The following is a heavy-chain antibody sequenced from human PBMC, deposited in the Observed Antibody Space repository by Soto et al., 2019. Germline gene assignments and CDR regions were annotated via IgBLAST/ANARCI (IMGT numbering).Heavy chain of an antibody. V-gene: IGHV3-23*01. D-gene: IGHD6-19*01. Sequence: GGSLRLSCAASGFTFSSYAMSWVRQAPGKGLEWVSAISGSGGSTYYADSVKGRFTISRDNSKNTLYLQMNSLIAEDTAVYYCAKTLSSGSLNDAFDIWGQGTMVTVSS. CDR2: ISGSGGST. CDR3: AKTLSSGSLNDAFDI. J-gene: IGHJ3*02. CDR1: GFTFSSYA.